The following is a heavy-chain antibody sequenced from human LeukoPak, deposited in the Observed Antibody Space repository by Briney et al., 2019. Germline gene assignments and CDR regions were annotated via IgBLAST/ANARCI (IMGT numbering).Heavy chain of an antibody. V-gene: IGHV3-30*18. D-gene: IGHD3-10*01. CDR1: GFTFSSYG. Sequence: GGSLRLSCAASGFTFSSYGMHWVRQAPGKGLEWVAVISYDGSNKYYADSVKGRFTISRDNSKNTLYLQMNSLRAEDTAVYYCAKVVDMVRGALDYWGQGTLVTVSS. CDR3: AKVVDMVRGALDY. CDR2: ISYDGSNK. J-gene: IGHJ4*02.